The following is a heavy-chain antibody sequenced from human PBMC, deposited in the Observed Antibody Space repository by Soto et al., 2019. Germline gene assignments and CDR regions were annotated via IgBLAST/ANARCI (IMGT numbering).Heavy chain of an antibody. J-gene: IGHJ4*02. CDR3: AKVRTMVRGVLTFVSAY. V-gene: IGHV3-30*18. Sequence: PGGSRRHSRLATSFKFMSYGRNWVCAGPGKGLEWVAVISYDGSNKYYADSVKGRFTISRDNSKNTMYLQMNSLRAEDTAVYFCAKVRTMVRGVLTFVSAYWGQ. CDR1: SFKFMSYG. D-gene: IGHD3-10*01. CDR2: ISYDGSNK.